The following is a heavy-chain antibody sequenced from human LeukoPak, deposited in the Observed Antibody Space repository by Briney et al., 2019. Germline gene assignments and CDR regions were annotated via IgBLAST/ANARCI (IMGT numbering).Heavy chain of an antibody. CDR1: GFTFSSYW. CDR2: INSDGSST. V-gene: IGHV3-74*01. D-gene: IGHD3-10*01. J-gene: IGHJ3*02. CDR3: STGSGHAFDI. Sequence: GGSLRLSCAASGFTFSSYWMHWVRQVPGKGLVWVSRINSDGSSTSYADSVKGRFTISRDNTKNTLYVQMNSLRAEDTAVYYCSTGSGHAFDIWGRGTMVTVSS.